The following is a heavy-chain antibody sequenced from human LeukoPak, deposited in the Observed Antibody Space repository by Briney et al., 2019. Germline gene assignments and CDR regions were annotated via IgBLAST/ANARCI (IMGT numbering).Heavy chain of an antibody. Sequence: GESLKISCKGSGYSFTSYWIGWVRQMPGKGLEWMGIIYPGDSDTRYSPSLQGQVTIAADKATSPAYLQWSSLKASDNAMYYCARQGHYYDSSMDYWGQGTLVTVSS. CDR2: IYPGDSDT. CDR1: GYSFTSYW. V-gene: IGHV5-51*01. J-gene: IGHJ4*02. D-gene: IGHD3-22*01. CDR3: ARQGHYYDSSMDY.